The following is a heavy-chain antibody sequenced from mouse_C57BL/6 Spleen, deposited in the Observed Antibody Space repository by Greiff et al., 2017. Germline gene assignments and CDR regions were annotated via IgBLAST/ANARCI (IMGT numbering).Heavy chain of an antibody. CDR1: GFNIKDYY. Sequence: EVQLQQSGAELVRPGASVKLSCTASGFNIKDYYMHWVKQRPEQGLEWIGRIDPEDGDTEYAPKFQGKSTMTADTSSNTAYLQLSSLTSEDTAVYYCTTHYGSRGFAYWGQGTLVTVSA. J-gene: IGHJ3*01. V-gene: IGHV14-1*01. CDR3: TTHYGSRGFAY. D-gene: IGHD1-1*01. CDR2: IDPEDGDT.